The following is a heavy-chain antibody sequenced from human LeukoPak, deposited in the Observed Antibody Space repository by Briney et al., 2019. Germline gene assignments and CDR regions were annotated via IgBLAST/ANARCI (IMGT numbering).Heavy chain of an antibody. D-gene: IGHD5-12*01. CDR2: IYYSGST. CDR1: GGSISSYY. J-gene: IGHJ4*02. V-gene: IGHV4-59*08. Sequence: PSETLSLTCTVSGGSISSYYWSWLRQPPGEGLEGRGYIYYSGSTNYNPSLKSRVPISVDTSKNQFSLKLSSVTAADTAVYYCARHDSGYDASCDYWGQGTLVTVSS. CDR3: ARHDSGYDASCDY.